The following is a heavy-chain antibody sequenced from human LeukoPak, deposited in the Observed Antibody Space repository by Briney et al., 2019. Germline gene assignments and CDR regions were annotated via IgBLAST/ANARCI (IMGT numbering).Heavy chain of an antibody. V-gene: IGHV3-74*01. CDR3: ARAVTYFYGSVTYDWFDP. D-gene: IGHD3-10*01. CDR2: IKSDGST. J-gene: IGHJ5*02. Sequence: GGSLRLSCTASGFIFGDYCISWVRQTPGKGLVWISRIKSDGSTIYADSVKGRFTISRDNAKNTLYLQMNSLRAEDTAIYYCARAVTYFYGSVTYDWFDPWGQGTLVTVSS. CDR1: GFIFGDYC.